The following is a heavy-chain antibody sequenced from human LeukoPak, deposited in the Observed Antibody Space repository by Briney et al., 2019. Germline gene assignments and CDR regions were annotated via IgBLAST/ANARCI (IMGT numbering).Heavy chain of an antibody. CDR1: GYTFTSYA. Sequence: ASVKVSCKASGYTFTSYAMNWVRQAPGQGLEWMGWINPNSGGTNCAQKFQGRVTMTRDTSINTAYMELSSLRFDDTAVYYCARGTTHSSGYPYYFDYWGQGTLVTVSS. D-gene: IGHD3-22*01. J-gene: IGHJ4*02. CDR3: ARGTTHSSGYPYYFDY. V-gene: IGHV1-2*02. CDR2: INPNSGGT.